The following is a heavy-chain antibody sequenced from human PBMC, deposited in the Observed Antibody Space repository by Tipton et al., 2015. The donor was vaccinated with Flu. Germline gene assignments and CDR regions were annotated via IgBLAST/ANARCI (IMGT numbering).Heavy chain of an antibody. CDR1: GGSISNYY. D-gene: IGHD6-19*01. Sequence: TLSLTCTVSGGSISNYYWSWIRQPAGKGLEWIGRIYSSGSTNYNPSLKSRVTMSVDTSKNQLSLKLSSVTAADTAVYYCARGGRYSTGYYYYGRDVWGQGTTVTVSS. CDR3: ARGGRYSTGYYYYGRDV. V-gene: IGHV4-4*07. J-gene: IGHJ6*02. CDR2: IYSSGST.